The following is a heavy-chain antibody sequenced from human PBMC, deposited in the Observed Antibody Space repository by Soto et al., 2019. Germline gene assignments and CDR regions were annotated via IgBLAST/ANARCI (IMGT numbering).Heavy chain of an antibody. CDR3: AKDRRSTWSFDY. J-gene: IGHJ4*02. CDR2: VSHDGSDK. V-gene: IGHV3-30*18. Sequence: QVQLVESGGGVVQPGRSLRLSCAASGFSFSSYGMHWVRQAPGRGLEWVAVVSHDGSDKSYADSVKGRFTISRDNSKNTLYLQMNSLRAEDTAVYYCAKDRRSTWSFDYWGQGTLVTVSS. D-gene: IGHD6-13*01. CDR1: GFSFSSYG.